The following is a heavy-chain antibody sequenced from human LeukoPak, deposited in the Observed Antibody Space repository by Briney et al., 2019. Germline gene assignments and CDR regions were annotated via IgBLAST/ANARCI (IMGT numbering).Heavy chain of an antibody. CDR3: ARAKRSNTNWFDP. Sequence: ASVTVSCKASGYTFTGYYMHWVRQAPGQGLEWMGRINPNSGGTNYAQKFQGRVTMTRDTSISTAYMELSRLRSDDTAVYYCARAKRSNTNWFDPWGQGTLVTVSS. J-gene: IGHJ5*02. D-gene: IGHD6-13*01. CDR2: INPNSGGT. V-gene: IGHV1-2*06. CDR1: GYTFTGYY.